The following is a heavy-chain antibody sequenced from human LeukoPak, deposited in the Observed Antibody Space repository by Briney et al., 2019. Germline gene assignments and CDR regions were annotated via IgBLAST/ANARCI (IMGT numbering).Heavy chain of an antibody. CDR2: ISYDGSNK. CDR1: GFTFSSYG. V-gene: IGHV3-30*18. Sequence: GGSLRLSCAASGFTFSSYGMHWVRQAPGKGLEWVAVISYDGSNKYYADSVKGRFTISRDNSKNTLYLQMNSLRAEGTAVYYCAKDIPARYYYGSGSYYEYNWFDPWGQGTLVTVSS. CDR3: AKDIPARYYYGSGSYYEYNWFDP. J-gene: IGHJ5*02. D-gene: IGHD3-10*01.